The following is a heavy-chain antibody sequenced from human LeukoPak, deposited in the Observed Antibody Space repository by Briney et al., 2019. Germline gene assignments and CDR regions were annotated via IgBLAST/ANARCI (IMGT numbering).Heavy chain of an antibody. CDR3: ARANFLYCSSSTCLFDY. J-gene: IGHJ4*02. V-gene: IGHV1-2*02. Sequence: ASVKVSCKASEYTFTDYYMHWVRQAPGQGFEWVGWINPNDGDTNYAQKFQGRVTMTRDTSISTAHMEVSRLRSDDTAVYYCARANFLYCSSSTCLFDYWGQGTLVTVSS. D-gene: IGHD2-2*01. CDR2: INPNDGDT. CDR1: EYTFTDYY.